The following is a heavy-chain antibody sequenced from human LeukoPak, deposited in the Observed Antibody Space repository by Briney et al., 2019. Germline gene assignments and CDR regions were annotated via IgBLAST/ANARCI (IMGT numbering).Heavy chain of an antibody. J-gene: IGHJ6*04. CDR1: GGSISSYY. V-gene: IGHV4-59*01. CDR2: IYYSGST. CDR3: ARDDPRTASYGMDV. Sequence: PETLSLTCTVAGGSISSYYWSWIRQPPGKGLEWIGYIYYSGSTNYNTSLKSRVTISVDTSKNQFSLKLSSVTAADTAVYYCARDDPRTASYGMDVWGKGTTVTVSS. D-gene: IGHD1-1*01.